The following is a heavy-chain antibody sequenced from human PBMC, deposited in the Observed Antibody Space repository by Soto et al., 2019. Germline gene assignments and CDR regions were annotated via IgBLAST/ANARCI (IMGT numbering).Heavy chain of an antibody. V-gene: IGHV4-34*01. Sequence: QVQLQQWGTGLLKPSETLSLTCAVYGGSFSGYYWSWIRQPPGKGLEWIGEIHPSGPTNYNPSLKSRVTISANTSKSQFSLNLSSVTAADTAVYFCARGHDTAKVGYWGHGTLVTVSS. CDR2: IHPSGPT. CDR1: GGSFSGYY. J-gene: IGHJ4*01. CDR3: ARGHDTAKVGY. D-gene: IGHD5-18*01.